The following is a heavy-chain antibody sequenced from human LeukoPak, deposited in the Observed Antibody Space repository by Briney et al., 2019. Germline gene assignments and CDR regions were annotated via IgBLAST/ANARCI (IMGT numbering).Heavy chain of an antibody. CDR1: GFTFSSYA. V-gene: IGHV3-23*01. CDR3: AKSWSNWGLSDY. CDR2: ISGSGGST. D-gene: IGHD7-27*01. Sequence: GGSLRLSCAASGFTFSSYAMSWVRQAPEKGLEWVSGISGSGGSTYYADSVKGRFTISRDNSKNTLYLQMNSLRAEDTAVYYCAKSWSNWGLSDYWGQGTLVTVSS. J-gene: IGHJ4*02.